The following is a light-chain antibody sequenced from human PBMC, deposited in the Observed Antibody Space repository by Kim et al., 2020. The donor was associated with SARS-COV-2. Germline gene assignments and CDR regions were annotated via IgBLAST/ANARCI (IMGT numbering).Light chain of an antibody. CDR3: LQHNSFPLT. CDR1: QDIIND. J-gene: IGKJ4*01. Sequence: ASVGDRVTITCRASQDIINDLGWYQQQPGKAHKLLIYATSTLQSGVPSRFSGRGSETEFTLTISSLQPEDFATYYCLQHNSFPLTFGGGTKVDIK. V-gene: IGKV1-17*01. CDR2: ATS.